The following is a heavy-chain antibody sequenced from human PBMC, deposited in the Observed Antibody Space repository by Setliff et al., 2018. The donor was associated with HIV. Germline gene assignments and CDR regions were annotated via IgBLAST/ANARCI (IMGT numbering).Heavy chain of an antibody. CDR2: IYPTGST. J-gene: IGHJ6*03. CDR1: GGSMSPYY. CDR3: ARDKGYYYMDV. Sequence: LSLTCSVSGGSMSPYYWTWIRQPAGRGLEWIGRIYPTGSTIYNPSLRSRVTMSVDTSKNQFSLRLSSVTAADTAVYYCARDKGYYYMDVWSKGITVTVSS. V-gene: IGHV4-4*07.